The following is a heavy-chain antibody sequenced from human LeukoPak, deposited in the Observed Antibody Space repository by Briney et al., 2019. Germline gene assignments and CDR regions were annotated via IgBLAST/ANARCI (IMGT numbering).Heavy chain of an antibody. Sequence: GGSLRLSGAASGFTFSSYGMTWFRQAPGKGLEWVSGISGSGGTTYYADSVKGRFTISRDNSKNSLSLQVSSLRAEDTAVYYCAKTNGYYSDWGQGTLVTVSS. J-gene: IGHJ4*02. CDR2: ISGSGGTT. CDR3: AKTNGYYSD. D-gene: IGHD3-22*01. V-gene: IGHV3-23*01. CDR1: GFTFSSYG.